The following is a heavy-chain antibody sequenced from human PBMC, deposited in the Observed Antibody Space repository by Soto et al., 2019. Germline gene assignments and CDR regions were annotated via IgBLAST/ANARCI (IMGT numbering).Heavy chain of an antibody. J-gene: IGHJ6*03. CDR1: GGSISSYY. Sequence: SETLSLTCTVSGGSISSYYWSWILQPPGKGLEWIGYIYYSGSTNYNPSLKSRVTISVDTSKNQFSLKLSSVTAADTAVYYCASWSSDYYYYMDVWGKGTTVTVSS. CDR3: ASWSSDYYYYMDV. D-gene: IGHD3-10*01. V-gene: IGHV4-59*01. CDR2: IYYSGST.